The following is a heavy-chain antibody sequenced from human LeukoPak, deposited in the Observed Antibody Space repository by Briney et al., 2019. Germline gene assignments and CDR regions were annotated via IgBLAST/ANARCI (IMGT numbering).Heavy chain of an antibody. CDR1: RFTFSSYD. CDR2: ISGSGGNT. V-gene: IGHV3-23*01. J-gene: IGHJ4*02. D-gene: IGHD3-10*01. Sequence: GGSLRLSCAASRFTFSSYDMSWVRQAPGKGLEWVSAISGSGGNTYYADSVKGRITISRDNSNNPLYLQMNSRRAEDTAVYYCAKELSILSRGLDYWGQGTLVTVSS. CDR3: AKELSILSRGLDY.